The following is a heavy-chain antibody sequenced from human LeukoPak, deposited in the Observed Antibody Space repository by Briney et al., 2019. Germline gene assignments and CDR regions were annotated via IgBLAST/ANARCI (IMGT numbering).Heavy chain of an antibody. CDR1: GGSISSSSYY. J-gene: IGHJ6*03. D-gene: IGHD1-26*01. CDR3: ARGHIDGAFSYYMDV. V-gene: IGHV4-39*07. Sequence: SETLSLTCTVSGGSISSSSYYWGWIRQPPGKGLEWIGSICHSGNTYYNPSLKSRVTISVDTSKNQFSLKLSSVTAADTAVYYCARGHIDGAFSYYMDVWGKGTTVTVSS. CDR2: ICHSGNT.